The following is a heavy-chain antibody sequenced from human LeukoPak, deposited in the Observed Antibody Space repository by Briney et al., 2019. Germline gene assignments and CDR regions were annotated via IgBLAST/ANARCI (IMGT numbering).Heavy chain of an antibody. D-gene: IGHD3-10*01. V-gene: IGHV3-7*01. CDR1: GFTLSGYW. Sequence: GGSLRLSCAASGFTLSGYWMSWVRQAPGKGLEWVANIKEDGSETYYVDSVKGRFTISRDNAKNPLYLHMNSLTAEDTAMYYCARDWVAGVPFDAFDIWGQGTMVSVSS. CDR2: IKEDGSET. CDR3: ARDWVAGVPFDAFDI. J-gene: IGHJ3*02.